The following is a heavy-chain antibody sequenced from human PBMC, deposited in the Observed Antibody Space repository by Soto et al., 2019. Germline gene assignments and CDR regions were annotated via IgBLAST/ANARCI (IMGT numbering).Heavy chain of an antibody. CDR2: IFPRDSDI. CDR1: GYSFNNYW. Sequence: GESLKISCHGSGYSFNNYWIAWVRQMPEKGLEWMGMIFPRDSDIKYSPSFQGQVTISVDKSISTAYLEWSSLKASDNAIYYCARLGYYDKSGFYFMRGFDPWGQGTLVTVSS. CDR3: ARLGYYDKSGFYFMRGFDP. J-gene: IGHJ5*02. V-gene: IGHV5-51*01. D-gene: IGHD3-22*01.